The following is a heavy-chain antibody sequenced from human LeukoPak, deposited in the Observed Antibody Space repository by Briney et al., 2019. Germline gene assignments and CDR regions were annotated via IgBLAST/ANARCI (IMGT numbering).Heavy chain of an antibody. J-gene: IGHJ4*02. CDR1: GYSISSGYY. V-gene: IGHV4-38-2*02. CDR2: IYHSGST. Sequence: PSETLSLTCTVSGYSISSGYYWGWIRQPPGKGLEWIGSIYHSGSTYYNPSLQSRVTISVDTSKNQFSLKLSSVTAADTAVYYCARVQFWSGYSFDYWGQGTLVTVSS. D-gene: IGHD3-3*01. CDR3: ARVQFWSGYSFDY.